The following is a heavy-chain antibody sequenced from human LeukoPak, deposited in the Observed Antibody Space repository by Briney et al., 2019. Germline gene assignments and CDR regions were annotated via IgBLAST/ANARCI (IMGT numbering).Heavy chain of an antibody. CDR2: IDHSGST. V-gene: IGHV4-39*07. Sequence: SETLSLTCTVSGGSISSSSYYWGWIRQPPGKGLEWIGEIDHSGSTNYNPSLKSRVTISVDTSKNQFSLKLSSVTAADTAVYYCARVHSSGWYRRGAFDIWGQGTMVTVSS. CDR3: ARVHSSGWYRRGAFDI. D-gene: IGHD6-19*01. J-gene: IGHJ3*02. CDR1: GGSISSSSYY.